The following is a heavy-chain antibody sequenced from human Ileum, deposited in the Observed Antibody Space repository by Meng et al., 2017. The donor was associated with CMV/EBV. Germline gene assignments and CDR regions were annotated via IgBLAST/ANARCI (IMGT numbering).Heavy chain of an antibody. V-gene: IGHV4-39*07. CDR3: ARDLTNKWFYY. D-gene: IGHD1-26*01. J-gene: IGHJ4*02. Sequence: QLQLPESAPGLAKPAETLSPTCTASGDPIGSGCYSWACFRQPPGKRLEWIGSMYFSGIADYNPSLKSRVSISLHATQKQFSLRLTSVTAADSAVYFCARDLTNKWFYYWGQGTLVTVSS. CDR1: GDPIGSGCYS. CDR2: MYFSGIA.